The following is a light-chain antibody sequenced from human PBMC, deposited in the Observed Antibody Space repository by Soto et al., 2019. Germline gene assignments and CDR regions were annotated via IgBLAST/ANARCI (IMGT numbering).Light chain of an antibody. CDR3: VLYIGSGIWV. V-gene: IGLV8-61*01. Sequence: QAVVTQEPSFSVSPGGTVTLTCALSSGSVSSSNYPSWYQQTPGQAPRTLIYSTNTRSSGVPDRFSGSILGNKAALTITGAQADDESDYFCVLYIGSGIWVFGGGTQLTVL. CDR2: STN. J-gene: IGLJ3*02. CDR1: SGSVSSSNY.